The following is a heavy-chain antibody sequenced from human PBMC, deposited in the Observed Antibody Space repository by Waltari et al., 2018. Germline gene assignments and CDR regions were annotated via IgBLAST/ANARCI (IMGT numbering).Heavy chain of an antibody. J-gene: IGHJ4*02. D-gene: IGHD6-19*01. CDR3: ANYGSGWLFPFY. Sequence: EVQLLQSGGGLVQPGGSLRLSCAASGFIFSNYAMTWVRQAPGEGLEWVSTISSIGGSTYYADSVRGRFTISRDSSKNILYLQMNSLKDEDTAVYYCANYGSGWLFPFYWGQGTLVTVSS. CDR1: GFIFSNYA. V-gene: IGHV3-23*01. CDR2: ISSIGGST.